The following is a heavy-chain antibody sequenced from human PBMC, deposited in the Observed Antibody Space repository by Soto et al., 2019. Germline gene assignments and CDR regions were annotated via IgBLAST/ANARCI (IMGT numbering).Heavy chain of an antibody. D-gene: IGHD6-19*01. CDR1: GFTFSSYA. CDR3: AKTGLYSSGWPIDY. CDR2: ISGSGGST. J-gene: IGHJ4*02. Sequence: EVQLLESGGGLVQPGGSLRLSCAASGFTFSSYAMSWVRQAPGKGLEWVSAISGSGGSTYYADSVKGRFTISRDNSKNTLYLQMNSLRGGDTAVYYCAKTGLYSSGWPIDYWGQGTLVTVSS. V-gene: IGHV3-23*01.